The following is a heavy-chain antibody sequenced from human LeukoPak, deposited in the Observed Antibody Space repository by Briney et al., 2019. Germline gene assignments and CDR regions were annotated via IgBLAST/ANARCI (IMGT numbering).Heavy chain of an antibody. J-gene: IGHJ3*02. D-gene: IGHD6-19*01. CDR1: GFTLTSYA. CDR3: AKMYGSGWYDAFDI. Sequence: GGSLRLSCAASGFTLTSYAMSWVRQAPGKGLEWVSTISGSGGSTYYADSVKGRFSISRDNSKNTLYLQMNNLRAEDTAVYYCAKMYGSGWYDAFDIWGQGTMVTVSS. V-gene: IGHV3-23*01. CDR2: ISGSGGST.